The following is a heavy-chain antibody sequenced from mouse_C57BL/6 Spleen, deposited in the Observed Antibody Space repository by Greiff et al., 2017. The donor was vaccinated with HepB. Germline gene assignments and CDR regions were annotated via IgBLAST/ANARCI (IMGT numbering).Heavy chain of an antibody. V-gene: IGHV1-54*01. J-gene: IGHJ4*01. CDR1: GYAFTNYL. CDR3: ARWDVGAMDY. CDR2: INPGSGGT. D-gene: IGHD4-1*01. Sequence: VQLQQSGAELVRPGTSVKVSCKASGYAFTNYLIEWVKQRPGQGLEWIGVINPGSGGTKYNEKFKGKATLTADKSSSTAYMQLSSLTSEDSAVYFCARWDVGAMDYWGQGTSVTVSS.